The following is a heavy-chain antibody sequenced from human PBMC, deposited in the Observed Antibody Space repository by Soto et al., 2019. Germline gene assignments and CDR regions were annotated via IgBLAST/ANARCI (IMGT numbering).Heavy chain of an antibody. CDR1: GGSFSGYY. Sequence: QVQLQQWGAGLLKPSETLSLTCAVYGGSFSGYYWSWIRQPPGKGLEWIGEINHSGSTNYNPSLKSRVTISVDTSKNQFSLKLSSVTAADTAVYYCARGGEYYDFWSGYYRPYYYYGMDVWGQGTTVTVSS. CDR3: ARGGEYYDFWSGYYRPYYYYGMDV. V-gene: IGHV4-34*01. J-gene: IGHJ6*02. CDR2: INHSGST. D-gene: IGHD3-3*01.